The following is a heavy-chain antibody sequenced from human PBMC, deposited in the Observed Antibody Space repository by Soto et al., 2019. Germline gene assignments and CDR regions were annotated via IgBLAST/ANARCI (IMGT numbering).Heavy chain of an antibody. CDR1: GGSISSGGYY. CDR3: ARVSVEATQSYYFDY. D-gene: IGHD1-26*01. Sequence: PSETLSLTCTVSGGSISSGGYYWSWIRQHPGKGLEWIGYIYYSGSTYYNPSLKSRVTISVDTSKNQFSLKLSSVTAADTAVYYCARVSVEATQSYYFDYWGQGTLVTVSS. J-gene: IGHJ4*02. V-gene: IGHV4-31*03. CDR2: IYYSGST.